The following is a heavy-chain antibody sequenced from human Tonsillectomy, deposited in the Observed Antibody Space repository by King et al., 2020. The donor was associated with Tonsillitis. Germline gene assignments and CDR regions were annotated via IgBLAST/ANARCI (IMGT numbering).Heavy chain of an antibody. CDR2: ISFNGGTK. CDR3: VGGSDFSRGYSNWFDP. Sequence: QLVESGGGLVQPGGSLRLSCSASGFTFNGFAVHWVRQAPGKGLEHLASISFNGGTKFYADSVKGRFTISRGNSENTLYLQTRRLKPEDTAVDHCVGGSDFSRGYSNWFDPWGQGTLVTVSS. J-gene: IGHJ5*02. D-gene: IGHD3-3*01. CDR1: GFTFNGFA. V-gene: IGHV3-64D*06.